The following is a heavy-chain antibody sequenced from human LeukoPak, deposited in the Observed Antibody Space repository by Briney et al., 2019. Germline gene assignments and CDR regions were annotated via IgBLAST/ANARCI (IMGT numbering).Heavy chain of an antibody. CDR3: VKDYYFGSGTYQFPSY. Sequence: GRSLRLSCAASGFTFSSYDMHWVRQAPGKGLEWVSFISDDGGNKNYEDSVKGRLTISRDNSKNTLFLQMDSLRTEDTAVYYCVKDYYFGSGTYQFPSYWGQGTLVTVPS. J-gene: IGHJ4*02. CDR2: ISDDGGNK. V-gene: IGHV3-30*18. D-gene: IGHD3-10*01. CDR1: GFTFSSYD.